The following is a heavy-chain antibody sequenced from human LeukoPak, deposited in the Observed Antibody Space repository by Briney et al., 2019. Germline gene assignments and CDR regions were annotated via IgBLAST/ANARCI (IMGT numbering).Heavy chain of an antibody. CDR1: GFTFDDYG. Sequence: RPGGSLRLSCAASGFTFDDYGMSWVRQAPGKGLEWVANINKDGNKKYYVDSVKGRFTISRDNAKKSLYLQMNSLKAEDTAVYYCARDDYNFWSGSYDYYYYYMDVWGKGTTVTVSS. CDR2: INKDGNKK. CDR3: ARDDYNFWSGSYDYYYYYMDV. V-gene: IGHV3-7*01. D-gene: IGHD3-3*01. J-gene: IGHJ6*03.